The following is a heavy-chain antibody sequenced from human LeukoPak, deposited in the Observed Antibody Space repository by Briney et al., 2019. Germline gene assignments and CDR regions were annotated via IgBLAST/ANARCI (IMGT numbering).Heavy chain of an antibody. CDR3: ARIVGDYGDYGWFDP. V-gene: IGHV5-51*01. J-gene: IGHJ5*02. D-gene: IGHD4-17*01. Sequence: GESLKISCKGSGYSFTSYWIVWVRQMPGKGLERMGIIYPGDSDTRYGPSFQGQVTISADKSISTAYLQWSSLKASDTAMYDCARIVGDYGDYGWFDPWGQGTLVTVSS. CDR1: GYSFTSYW. CDR2: IYPGDSDT.